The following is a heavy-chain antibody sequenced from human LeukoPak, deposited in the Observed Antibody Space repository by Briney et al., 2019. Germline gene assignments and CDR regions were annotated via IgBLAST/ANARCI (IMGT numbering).Heavy chain of an antibody. D-gene: IGHD2-21*02. CDR1: GFSFTTYW. CDR2: INSDGSDT. J-gene: IGHJ3*01. V-gene: IGHV3-74*01. CDR3: ARGGGDHAFDV. Sequence: AGGSLRLSCAASGFSFTTYWMHWVRRGPGKGLVWVSRINSDGSDTIYADSVKGRFTISRDNARNTVYLQMDSLRAEDTAVYYCARGGGDHAFDVWGQGTMVTVSS.